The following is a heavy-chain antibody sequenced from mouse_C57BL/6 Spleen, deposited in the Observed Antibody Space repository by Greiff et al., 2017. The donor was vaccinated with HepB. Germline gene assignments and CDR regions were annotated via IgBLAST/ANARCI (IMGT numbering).Heavy chain of an antibody. V-gene: IGHV1-39*01. CDR3: ASEDGSSPFAY. J-gene: IGHJ3*01. D-gene: IGHD1-1*01. Sequence: EVKLVESGPELVKPGASVKISCKASGYSFTDYNMNWVKQSNGKSLEWIGVINPNYGTTSYNQKFKGKATLTVDQSSSTAYMQLNSLTSEDSAVYYCASEDGSSPFAYWGQGTLVTVSA. CDR2: INPNYGTT. CDR1: GYSFTDYN.